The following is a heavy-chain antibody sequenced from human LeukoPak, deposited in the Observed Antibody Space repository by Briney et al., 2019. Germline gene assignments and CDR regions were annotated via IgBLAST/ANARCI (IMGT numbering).Heavy chain of an antibody. V-gene: IGHV1-69*01. Sequence: ASVKVSCKASGGTFSSYAISWVRQAPGQGLEWMGGIIPIFGTASYAQKFQGRVTITADESTSTAYMELSSLRSEDTAVYYCAVGGSWSRFDYWGQGTLVTVSS. D-gene: IGHD3-10*01. CDR1: GGTFSSYA. CDR3: AVGGSWSRFDY. J-gene: IGHJ4*02. CDR2: IIPIFGTA.